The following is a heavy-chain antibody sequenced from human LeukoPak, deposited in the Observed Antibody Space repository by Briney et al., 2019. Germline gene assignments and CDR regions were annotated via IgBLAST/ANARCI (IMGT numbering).Heavy chain of an antibody. CDR2: IYYSGST. CDR3: ARMDYDYVWGSYEDY. Sequence: SETLSLTCTVSGGSISSYYWSWIRQPPGKGLEWIGYIYYSGSTNYNPSLKSRVTISVDTSKNQFSLKLSSVIAADTAVYYCARMDYDYVWGSYEDYWGQGTLVTVSS. J-gene: IGHJ4*02. D-gene: IGHD3-16*01. V-gene: IGHV4-59*01. CDR1: GGSISSYY.